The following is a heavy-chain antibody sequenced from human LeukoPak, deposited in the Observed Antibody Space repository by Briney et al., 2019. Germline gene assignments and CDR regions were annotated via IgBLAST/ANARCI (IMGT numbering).Heavy chain of an antibody. D-gene: IGHD5-18*01. CDR1: GYTFSSYV. CDR3: ASSGYSYGYSRFDY. J-gene: IGHJ4*02. CDR2: IIPIFGTA. V-gene: IGHV1-69*13. Sequence: SVKVSCKASGYTFSSYVISWVRQAPGQGLEWVGGIIPIFGTANFAQKFQGRVTVTADESTGTAYMELSSLRSEDTAVYYCASSGYSYGYSRFDYWGQGTLVTVSS.